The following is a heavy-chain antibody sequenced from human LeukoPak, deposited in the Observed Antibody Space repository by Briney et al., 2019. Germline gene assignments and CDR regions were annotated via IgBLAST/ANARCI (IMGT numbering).Heavy chain of an antibody. Sequence: SETLSLTCAVYGGSFSGYYWSWIRQPPGKGLEWIGEINHSGSTNYNPSLKSRVAISVDTSKNQFSLKLSSVTAADTAVYDCARAFARGSYYYYGMDVWGKGTTVTVSS. CDR1: GGSFSGYY. V-gene: IGHV4-34*01. D-gene: IGHD2/OR15-2a*01. CDR2: INHSGST. CDR3: ARAFARGSYYYYGMDV. J-gene: IGHJ6*04.